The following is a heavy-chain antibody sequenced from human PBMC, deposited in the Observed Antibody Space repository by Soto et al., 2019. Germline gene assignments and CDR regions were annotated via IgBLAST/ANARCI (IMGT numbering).Heavy chain of an antibody. V-gene: IGHV4-31*03. CDR1: GASISSGGYY. Sequence: QVRLKEPAPGLLKPSQTRSLTGTVPGASISSGGYYWSWTRQHPGKGLEWIGYIYYSGSTYYNPSLKSRVTISVDTSKKQFSLKLSSVTAADTAVYYCARGPLSWGQGTLVTVSS. CDR2: IYYSGST. CDR3: ARGPLS. J-gene: IGHJ5*02.